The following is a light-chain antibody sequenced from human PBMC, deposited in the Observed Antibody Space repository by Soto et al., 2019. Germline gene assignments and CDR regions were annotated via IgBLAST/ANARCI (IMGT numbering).Light chain of an antibody. CDR3: QQYHSLPTT. CDR2: GAS. V-gene: IGKV3-20*01. CDR1: QSVNSNY. Sequence: EIVLMQSPGTLSLSPGEGATLSCRASQSVNSNYLAWYQQKPGQAPTVLIYGASNRATGIPDRFSGSGSGTDFTLTISRLEPEDFTVYYCQQYHSLPTTFGPGTKVDI. J-gene: IGKJ3*01.